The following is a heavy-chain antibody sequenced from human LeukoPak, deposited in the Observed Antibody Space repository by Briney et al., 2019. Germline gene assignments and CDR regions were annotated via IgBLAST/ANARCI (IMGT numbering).Heavy chain of an antibody. CDR1: GFTFTSSA. CDR2: IVVGSGNT. J-gene: IGHJ4*02. D-gene: IGHD2-2*01. Sequence: GASVKVSCKASGFTFTSSAVQWVRQARGQRLEWIGWIVVGSGNTNYAQKFQERVTITRDMSTSTAYMELSSLRSEDTAVYYCARSGYCSSTSCYFYFDYWGQGTLVTVSS. V-gene: IGHV1-58*01. CDR3: ARSGYCSSTSCYFYFDY.